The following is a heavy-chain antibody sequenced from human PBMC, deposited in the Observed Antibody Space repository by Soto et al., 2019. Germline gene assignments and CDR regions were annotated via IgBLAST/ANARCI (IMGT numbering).Heavy chain of an antibody. CDR1: GFTFDDYA. Sequence: SLRLSCAASGFTFDDYAMHWVRQAPGKGLEWVSGISWNSGSIGYADSVKGRFTISRDNAKNSLYLQMNSLRAEDTALYYCAKDISPIAAAGTQGFFFQHWGQGTLVTVSS. CDR2: ISWNSGSI. J-gene: IGHJ1*01. D-gene: IGHD6-13*01. V-gene: IGHV3-9*01. CDR3: AKDISPIAAAGTQGFFFQH.